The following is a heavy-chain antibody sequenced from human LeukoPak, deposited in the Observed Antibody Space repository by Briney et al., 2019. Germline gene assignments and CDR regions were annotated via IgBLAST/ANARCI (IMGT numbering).Heavy chain of an antibody. J-gene: IGHJ4*02. CDR1: GYTFTSYG. D-gene: IGHD5-12*01. Sequence: ASVKVSCKASGYTFTSYGISWVRQAPGQGREGMGWISAYNGNTNYAQKFQGRVTMTRDTSISTAYMELSRLRSDDTAFYYCARGPRYSGYDYYFDYWGQGTLVTVSS. V-gene: IGHV1-18*01. CDR3: ARGPRYSGYDYYFDY. CDR2: ISAYNGNT.